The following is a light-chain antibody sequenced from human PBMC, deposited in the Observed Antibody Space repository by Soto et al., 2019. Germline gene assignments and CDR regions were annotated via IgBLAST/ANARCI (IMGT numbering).Light chain of an antibody. V-gene: IGLV2-8*01. CDR3: NSHGGSNNFWV. CDR1: SSDVGAYNS. CDR2: EVN. J-gene: IGLJ3*02. Sequence: QSALTQPPSASGSPGQSVTISCTGTSSDVGAYNSVSWYQQHPGKAPRLMIYEVNKRPSGVPDRFSGSKSGNMASLTVSGLQAEDEADYYCNSHGGSNNFWVFGGGTK.